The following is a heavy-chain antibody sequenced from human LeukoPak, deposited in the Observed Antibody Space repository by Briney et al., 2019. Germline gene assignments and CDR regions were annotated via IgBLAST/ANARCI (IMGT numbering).Heavy chain of an antibody. CDR2: TIPIFGTA. Sequence: SVKVSCKASGGTFSSYAISWVRQAPGQGLEWMGGTIPIFGTANYAQKFQGRVTITADESTSTAYMELSSLRSEDTAVYYCAREFSGATPLFDYWGQGTLVTVSS. D-gene: IGHD1-26*01. CDR1: GGTFSSYA. CDR3: AREFSGATPLFDY. J-gene: IGHJ4*02. V-gene: IGHV1-69*13.